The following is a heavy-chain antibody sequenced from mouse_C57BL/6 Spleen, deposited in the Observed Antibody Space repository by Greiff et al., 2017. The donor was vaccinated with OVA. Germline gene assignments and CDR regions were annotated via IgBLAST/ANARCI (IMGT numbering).Heavy chain of an antibody. Sequence: EVQLVESGPGLVKPSQSLSLTCSVTGYSITSGYYWNWIRQFPGNKLEWMGYISYDGSNNYNPSLKNRISITRDTSKNQFFLKLNSVTTEDTATYYCASYGYDGFAYWGQGTLVTVSA. D-gene: IGHD2-2*01. V-gene: IGHV3-6*01. CDR1: GYSITSGYY. J-gene: IGHJ3*01. CDR3: ASYGYDGFAY. CDR2: ISYDGSN.